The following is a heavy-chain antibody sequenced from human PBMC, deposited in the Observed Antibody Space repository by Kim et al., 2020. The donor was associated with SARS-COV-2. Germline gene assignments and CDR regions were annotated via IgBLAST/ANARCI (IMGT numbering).Heavy chain of an antibody. CDR1: GFSFSSYA. V-gene: IGHV3-23*01. D-gene: IGHD6-13*01. J-gene: IGHJ4*02. Sequence: LSLTCVASGFSFSSYAMSWVRQAPGKGPEWVSGISYNGGSKNYGDSVKGRFTISRDNSKNTLYLQMDSLRADDTAVYYCAQNVGSSIWSRFDYWGQGTLVTVSS. CDR3: AQNVGSSIWSRFDY. CDR2: ISYNGGSK.